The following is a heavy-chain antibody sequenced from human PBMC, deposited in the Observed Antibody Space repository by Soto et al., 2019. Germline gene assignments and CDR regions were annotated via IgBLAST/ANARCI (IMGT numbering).Heavy chain of an antibody. CDR1: GGSFSCYY. D-gene: IGHD3-3*01. CDR2: INHSGST. Sequence: SETLSLTCAVYGGSFSCYYWSWIRQPPGKGLEWIGEINHSGSTNYNPSLKSRVTISVDTSKNQFSLKLSSVTAADTAVYYCARERTIFGVVIIDYWGQGTLVTVSS. J-gene: IGHJ4*02. CDR3: ARERTIFGVVIIDY. V-gene: IGHV4-34*01.